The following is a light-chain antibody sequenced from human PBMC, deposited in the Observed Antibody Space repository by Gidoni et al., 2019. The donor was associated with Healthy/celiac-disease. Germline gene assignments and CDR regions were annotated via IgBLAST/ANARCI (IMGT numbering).Light chain of an antibody. CDR1: ALQKQY. Sequence: SYELTQPPPLSVSPGQTARITCSGDALQKQYAYWYQQKPGQAPVLVIYKDSERPSGIPERFSGSSSGTTVTLTIGGVQAEDEADYYCQSADSSGTYVVFGGGTKLTVL. CDR3: QSADSSGTYVV. J-gene: IGLJ2*01. CDR2: KDS. V-gene: IGLV3-25*03.